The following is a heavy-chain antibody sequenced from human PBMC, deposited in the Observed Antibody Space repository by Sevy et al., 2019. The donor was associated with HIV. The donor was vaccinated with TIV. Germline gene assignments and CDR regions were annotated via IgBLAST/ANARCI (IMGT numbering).Heavy chain of an antibody. Sequence: GGSLRLSCAASGFTFSSYSMNWVRQAPGKGLEWVSSISSSSSYIYYADSVKGRFTISRDNAKNSLYLEMNSLRAEDTAVYYCARGSDGGFWCGYYMYYFDYWGQGTLVTVSS. CDR2: ISSSSSYI. J-gene: IGHJ4*02. CDR3: ARGSDGGFWCGYYMYYFDY. D-gene: IGHD3-3*01. CDR1: GFTFSSYS. V-gene: IGHV3-21*01.